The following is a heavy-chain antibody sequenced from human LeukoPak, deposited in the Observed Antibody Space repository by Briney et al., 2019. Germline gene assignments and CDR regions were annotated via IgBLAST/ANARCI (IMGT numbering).Heavy chain of an antibody. V-gene: IGHV3-30*18. Sequence: GGSLRLSCATYRFTFSSYSMNWVRQAPGKALEWMTIISYGGSNHNYADSVKGRFTISTDNSTNTLYLQRSSLRAADTAVYYCAKGPRGSGSYLAPYYFDGGGEGTLVTVPS. CDR2: ISYGGSNH. CDR3: AKGPRGSGSYLAPYYFDG. J-gene: IGHJ4*02. D-gene: IGHD3-10*01. CDR1: RFTFSSYS.